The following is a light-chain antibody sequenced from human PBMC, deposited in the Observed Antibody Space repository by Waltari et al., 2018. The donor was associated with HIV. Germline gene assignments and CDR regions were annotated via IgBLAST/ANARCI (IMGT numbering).Light chain of an antibody. CDR2: DVS. V-gene: IGLV2-14*03. CDR1: SSDVGDLNF. J-gene: IGLJ3*02. CDR3: TSYASITSWV. Sequence: QSALTQPASVSGSPGQSITFSSTGTSSDVGDLNFVSWYQQHPGKAPKLMIYDVSHRPSGVSDRFSGSKSGNTASLTISGLQADDEADYYCTSYASITSWVFGRGTKVTVL.